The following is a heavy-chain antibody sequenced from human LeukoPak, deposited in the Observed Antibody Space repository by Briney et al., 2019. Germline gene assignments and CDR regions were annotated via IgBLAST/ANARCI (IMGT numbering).Heavy chain of an antibody. CDR3: ARDRGNWNYEQFDY. Sequence: AASVKVSCKASGYTFTGYYMHWVRQAPGQGVEWMGWINPNSGGTNYAQKFQGRVTMTRDTSISTAYMELSRLRSDDTAVYYCARDRGNWNYEQFDYWGQGTLATVSS. D-gene: IGHD1-7*01. CDR2: INPNSGGT. V-gene: IGHV1-2*02. CDR1: GYTFTGYY. J-gene: IGHJ4*02.